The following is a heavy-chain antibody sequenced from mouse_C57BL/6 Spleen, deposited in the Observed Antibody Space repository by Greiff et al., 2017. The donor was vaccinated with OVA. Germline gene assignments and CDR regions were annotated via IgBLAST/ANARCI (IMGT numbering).Heavy chain of an antibody. CDR2: IDPSDSET. J-gene: IGHJ2*01. CDR3: AREGLTTNFDY. V-gene: IGHV1-52*01. CDR1: GYTFTSYW. Sequence: VQLQQPGAELVRPGSSVKLSCKASGYTFTSYWMHWVKQRPIQGLEWIGNIDPSDSETHYNQKFKDKATLTVDKSSSTAYMQLSSLTSEDSAVYYCAREGLTTNFDYWGQGTTLTVSS. D-gene: IGHD1-1*01.